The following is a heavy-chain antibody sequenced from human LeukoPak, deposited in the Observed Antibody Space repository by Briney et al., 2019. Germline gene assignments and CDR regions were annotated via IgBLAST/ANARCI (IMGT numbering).Heavy chain of an antibody. Sequence: SQTLSLTCTASGGSISSGGYYWGWIRQPPGKGLEWIGSIYHGGNTYYNPSLKSRVTLSVDTSKNQFSLKLSSVTAADTAVYYCASVYATGWYGGPTPEYFHHWGQGTLVTVSS. CDR1: GGSISSGGYY. V-gene: IGHV4-39*07. D-gene: IGHD6-19*01. CDR3: ASVYATGWYGGPTPEYFHH. CDR2: IYHGGNT. J-gene: IGHJ1*01.